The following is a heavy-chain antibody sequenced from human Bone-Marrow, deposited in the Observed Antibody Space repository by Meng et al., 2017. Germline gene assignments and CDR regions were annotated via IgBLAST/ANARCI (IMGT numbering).Heavy chain of an antibody. Sequence: GESLKISCAASGFTFSTYEMHWVRQAPGKGLEWLSYISDRGFNIYYADSVKGRFTISRDNAKNSLYLQMNSLRAGDTAVYYCARGMAIHGDIFDYWGQGILVTVSS. D-gene: IGHD2-21*01. J-gene: IGHJ4*02. V-gene: IGHV3-48*03. CDR1: GFTFSTYE. CDR3: ARGMAIHGDIFDY. CDR2: ISDRGFNI.